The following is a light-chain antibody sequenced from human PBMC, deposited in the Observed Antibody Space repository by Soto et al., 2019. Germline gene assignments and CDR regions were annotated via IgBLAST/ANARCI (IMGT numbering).Light chain of an antibody. V-gene: IGKV3-20*01. CDR1: QSISRTF. J-gene: IGKJ2*01. CDR3: QQYGESLFT. Sequence: EIVLTQSPGTLSLSPGGRATLSCRATQSISRTFLAWYQQKPGQAPKLLIYGTSNRATGVPDRFSGSGSGTDFILNISRLEPEEFAVYYCQQYGESLFTFGQGTKLEIK. CDR2: GTS.